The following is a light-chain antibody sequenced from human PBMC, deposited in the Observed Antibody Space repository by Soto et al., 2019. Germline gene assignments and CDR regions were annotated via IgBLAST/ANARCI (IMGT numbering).Light chain of an antibody. V-gene: IGKV1-33*01. CDR1: QDMTNY. CDR3: QQFETLPLP. J-gene: IGKJ4*01. Sequence: DIQMTQSPSSLSASVGDRVTITCQASQDMTNYLNWYQQKPGKAPKILIYDASVLEAGVQSRFSGGGSGTHFNLTITSLQAEDGATYYCQQFETLPLPFGGGTNLEIK. CDR2: DAS.